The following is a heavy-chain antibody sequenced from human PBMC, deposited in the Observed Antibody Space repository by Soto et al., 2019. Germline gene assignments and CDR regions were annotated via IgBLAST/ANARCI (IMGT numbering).Heavy chain of an antibody. CDR2: IDSVGSAT. CDR1: GFTFSNYW. Sequence: GGSLRLSCAASGFTFSNYWMHWVRQAPGRGLVWVSRIDSVGSATDYADSVKGRFTISRDNAKNTLYLQMNSLRAEDTAVYYCTSPRLPLDYWGQGTLVTVSS. D-gene: IGHD5-12*01. J-gene: IGHJ4*02. CDR3: TSPRLPLDY. V-gene: IGHV3-74*01.